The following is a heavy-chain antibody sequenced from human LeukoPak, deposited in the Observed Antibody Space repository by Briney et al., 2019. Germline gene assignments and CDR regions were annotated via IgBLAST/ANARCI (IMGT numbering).Heavy chain of an antibody. CDR1: GGSISSSSFY. D-gene: IGHD1-26*01. CDR2: IYYSGST. J-gene: IGHJ5*02. CDR3: ARRGSGSLATAWFDP. Sequence: SETLSLTCTVSGGSISSSSFYWGWIRQPPGKGLGWIGTIYYSGSTFYNPSLKSRVTISVDTSKNQFSLKLSSVTAADTAVYYCARRGSGSLATAWFDPWGQGTLVTVSS. V-gene: IGHV4-39*01.